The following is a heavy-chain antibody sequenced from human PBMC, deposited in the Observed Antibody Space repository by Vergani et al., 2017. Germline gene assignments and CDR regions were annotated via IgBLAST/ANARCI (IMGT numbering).Heavy chain of an antibody. J-gene: IGHJ4*02. CDR3: TANGDSHFDY. V-gene: IGHV3-23*01. D-gene: IGHD4-17*01. Sequence: EVQLLESGGGLLQPGGSLRLSCAASGFTFSSYAMSWVRQAPGKGLEWVSAISGSGGSTYYADSVKGRFTISRNNSKNTLYLQMNSLKTEDTAVYYCTANGDSHFDYWGQGTLVTVSS. CDR1: GFTFSSYA. CDR2: ISGSGGST.